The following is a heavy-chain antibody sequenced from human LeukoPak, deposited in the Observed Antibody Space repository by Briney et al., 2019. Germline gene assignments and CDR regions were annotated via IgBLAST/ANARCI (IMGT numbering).Heavy chain of an antibody. J-gene: IGHJ5*02. D-gene: IGHD3-22*01. V-gene: IGHV4-39*07. Sequence: PSETLSLTCTVSGGSISSSSYYWGWIRQPPGKGLEWIGSIYYSGSTYYNPSLKSRVTISVDTSKNQFSLKLNSVTAADTAVIYCARLREIEVGRNWFDTWGQGTLVTVSS. CDR2: IYYSGST. CDR1: GGSISSSSYY. CDR3: ARLREIEVGRNWFDT.